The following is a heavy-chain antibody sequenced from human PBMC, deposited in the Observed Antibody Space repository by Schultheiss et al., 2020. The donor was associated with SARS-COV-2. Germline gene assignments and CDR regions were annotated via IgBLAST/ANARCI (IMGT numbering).Heavy chain of an antibody. CDR2: ISYDGSNK. J-gene: IGHJ4*02. V-gene: IGHV3-30-3*01. D-gene: IGHD6-6*01. CDR1: GFTFSSYA. CDR3: ARDGGSSSYDY. Sequence: GGSLRLSCAASGFTFSSYAMHWVRQAPGKGLEWVAVISYDGSNKYYADSVKGRFTISRDNAKNSLYLQMNSLRAEDTAVYYCARDGGSSSYDYWGQGTLVTVSS.